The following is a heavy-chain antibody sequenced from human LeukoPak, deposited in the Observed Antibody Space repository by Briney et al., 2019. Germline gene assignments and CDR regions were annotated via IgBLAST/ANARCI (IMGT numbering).Heavy chain of an antibody. V-gene: IGHV3-30*02. CDR1: GFTFSSYG. J-gene: IGHJ4*02. D-gene: IGHD2-21*01. CDR2: IRYDGSNK. Sequence: GGSLRLSCAASGFTFSSYGMHWVRQAPGKGLEWVAFIRYDGSNKYYADSVKGRFTISRDNSKNTLYLQMNSLRAEDTAVFYCARGSLGSSTSSDCCPLDYWGQGALVTVSS. CDR3: ARGSLGSSTSSDCCPLDY.